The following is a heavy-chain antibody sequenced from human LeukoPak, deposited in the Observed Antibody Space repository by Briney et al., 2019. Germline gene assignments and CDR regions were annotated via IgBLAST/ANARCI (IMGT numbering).Heavy chain of an antibody. CDR1: GGTFSSYA. D-gene: IGHD3-16*01. V-gene: IGHV1-69*05. CDR3: ARGRVMTTFQGPGGY. J-gene: IGHJ4*02. CDR2: IIPIFGTA. Sequence: SVKVSCKASGGTFSSYAISWVRQAPGQGLEWMGGIIPIFGTANYAQKFQGRVTITTDESTSTAYMELSSLRSEDTAVYYCARGRVMTTFQGPGGYWGQGTLVTVSS.